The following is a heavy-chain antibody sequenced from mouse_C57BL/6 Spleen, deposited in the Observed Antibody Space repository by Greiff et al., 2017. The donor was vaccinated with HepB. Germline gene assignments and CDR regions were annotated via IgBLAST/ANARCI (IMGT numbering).Heavy chain of an antibody. CDR1: GFSLTSYG. J-gene: IGHJ4*01. D-gene: IGHD2-4*01. CDR2: IWSGGST. V-gene: IGHV2-4*01. Sequence: QVQLKQSGPGLVQPSQSLSITCTVSGFSLTSYGVHWVRQPPGKGLEWLGVIWSGGSTDYNAAFISRLSISKDNSKSQVFFKMNSLQADDTAIYYCAKSYDYHPYAMDYWGQGTSVTVSS. CDR3: AKSYDYHPYAMDY.